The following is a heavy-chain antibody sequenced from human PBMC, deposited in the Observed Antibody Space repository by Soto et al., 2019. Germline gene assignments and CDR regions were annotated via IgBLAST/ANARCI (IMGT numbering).Heavy chain of an antibody. CDR3: ERDNYYDSSGPANAFDI. CDR1: GGTFSSYA. V-gene: IGHV1-69*01. Sequence: QVQLVQSGAEVKKPGSSVKVSCKASGGTFSSYAISWVRQAPGQGLEWMGGIIPIFGTANYAQKFQGRVTITADESTSTAYMELSSLRSEDTAVYYCERDNYYDSSGPANAFDIWGQGTMVTVSS. J-gene: IGHJ3*02. D-gene: IGHD3-22*01. CDR2: IIPIFGTA.